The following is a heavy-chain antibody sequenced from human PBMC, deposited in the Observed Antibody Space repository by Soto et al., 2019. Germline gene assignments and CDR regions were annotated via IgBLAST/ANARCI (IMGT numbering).Heavy chain of an antibody. Sequence: GESLKISCKGSGYSFTSYWIGWVRQMPGKGLEWMGIIYPGDSDTRYSPSFQGQVTISADKSISTAYLQWSSLKASDTAMYYCARDHSLGGYSYGKFDCWGQGTLVTVSS. CDR1: GYSFTSYW. D-gene: IGHD5-18*01. CDR2: IYPGDSDT. CDR3: ARDHSLGGYSYGKFDC. J-gene: IGHJ4*02. V-gene: IGHV5-51*01.